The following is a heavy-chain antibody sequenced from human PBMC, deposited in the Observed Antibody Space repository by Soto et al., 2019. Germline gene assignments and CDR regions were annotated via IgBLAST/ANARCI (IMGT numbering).Heavy chain of an antibody. CDR2: IYPGDSDT. V-gene: IGHV5-51*01. CDR1: GYSFTSYW. CDR3: ARLGQWLVGYYYYMDV. D-gene: IGHD6-19*01. J-gene: IGHJ6*03. Sequence: GESLKISCKGSGYSFTSYWIGWVRQMPGKGLEWMGIIYPGDSDTRYSPSFQGQVTISADKSISTAYLQWSSLKASDTAMYYCARLGQWLVGYYYYMDVWGKGTTVTVSS.